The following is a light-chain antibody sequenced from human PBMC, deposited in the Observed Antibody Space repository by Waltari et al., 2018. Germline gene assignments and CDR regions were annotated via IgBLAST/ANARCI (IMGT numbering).Light chain of an antibody. CDR1: SSDVGGDNF. CDR3: SSTSSSGLYFV. CDR2: EVR. Sequence: QSALTQPPSASGSPGQSVTISCTGTSSDVGGDNFVSWYQQHPGKAPRLVISEVRTRPSGVPDRFSGSRSGTTAALTVSGLHAEDEADYYCSSTSSSGLYFVFGTGTRLTVL. J-gene: IGLJ1*01. V-gene: IGLV2-8*01.